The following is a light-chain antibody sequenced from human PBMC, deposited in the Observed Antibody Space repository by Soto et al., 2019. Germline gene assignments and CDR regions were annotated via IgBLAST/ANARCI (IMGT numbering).Light chain of an antibody. Sequence: QSVLTQPTSVSGSPGQSITISCTGTSSDVGGYNYVSWYPQHPGKAPKLMIYDVSNRPSGVSNRFSGSKSGNTASLTISGLQAEDEADYYCSSYTSSSTLVFGTGTKLPS. CDR2: DVS. CDR3: SSYTSSSTLV. J-gene: IGLJ1*01. CDR1: SSDVGGYNY. V-gene: IGLV2-14*01.